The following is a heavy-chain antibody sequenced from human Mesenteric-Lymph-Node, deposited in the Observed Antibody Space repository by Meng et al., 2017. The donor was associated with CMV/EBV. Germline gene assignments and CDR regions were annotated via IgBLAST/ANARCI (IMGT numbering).Heavy chain of an antibody. Sequence: GGSLRLSCAASGFTLSNYEMNWVRQAPGKGLEWVSYISSSGSTIYYADSVKGRFTISRDNAKNSLYLQMNSLRAEDTAVYYCARGTSFIVVVPAASDYWGQGTLVTVSS. V-gene: IGHV3-48*03. D-gene: IGHD2-2*01. CDR3: ARGTSFIVVVPAASDY. CDR2: ISSSGSTI. J-gene: IGHJ4*02. CDR1: GFTLSNYE.